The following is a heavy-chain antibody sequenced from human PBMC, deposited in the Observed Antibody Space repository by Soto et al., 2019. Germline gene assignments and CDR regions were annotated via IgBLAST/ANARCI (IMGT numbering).Heavy chain of an antibody. CDR2: TSNSGSA. V-gene: IGHV4-61*03. D-gene: IGHD3-22*01. Sequence: SATLSLTCTVSGGSVNSGTDYWSWIRQPPGKGLEWIGYTSNSGSAKYNPSLKSRVTITTDTSTNHSSLKLSSVTAADTAVYYCARGQYYYDSSGPRNFQHWGQGTLVTVSS. CDR1: GGSVNSGTDY. J-gene: IGHJ1*01. CDR3: ARGQYYYDSSGPRNFQH.